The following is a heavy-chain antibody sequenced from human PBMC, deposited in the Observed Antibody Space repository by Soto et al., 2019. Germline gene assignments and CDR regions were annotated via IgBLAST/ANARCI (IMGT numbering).Heavy chain of an antibody. CDR1: GFTFSYYE. V-gene: IGHV3-48*03. J-gene: IGHJ4*02. Sequence: GGSLRLSCAASGFTFSYYEMNWVRQAPGKGLEWISYITSSGSTIYYADSVKGRFTISRDNAKNSLYLQMSSLRAEDTAVYYCARGPHSSTMGADDYWGQGTLVTVS. CDR2: ITSSGSTI. D-gene: IGHD6-13*01. CDR3: ARGPHSSTMGADDY.